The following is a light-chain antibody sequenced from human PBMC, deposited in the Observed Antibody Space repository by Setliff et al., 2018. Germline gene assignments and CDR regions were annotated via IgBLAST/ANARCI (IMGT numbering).Light chain of an antibody. CDR1: SSDVGGYNY. CDR3: SSYTSSSTPYV. Sequence: QSALTQPASVSGSPGQSITISCTGTSSDVGGYNYVSWYQQHPGKAPKLMIYDASKRPSGVSNRFSGSKSGNTASLTISGLQAEDEADYYCSSYTSSSTPYVFGTGTKAPS. V-gene: IGLV2-14*01. CDR2: DAS. J-gene: IGLJ1*01.